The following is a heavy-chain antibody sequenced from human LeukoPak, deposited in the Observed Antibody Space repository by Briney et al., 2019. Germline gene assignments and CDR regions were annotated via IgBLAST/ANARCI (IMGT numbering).Heavy chain of an antibody. J-gene: IGHJ4*02. D-gene: IGHD5-12*01. Sequence: GGSLRLSCGASGFTFSSYDMSWVRQAPGKGLEWVSAISGSGGSTYYADSVKGRFTISRDNSKNTLYLQMNSLRAEDTAVYYCAKGYSGYDLHFDYWGQGTLVTVSS. V-gene: IGHV3-23*01. CDR1: GFTFSSYD. CDR2: ISGSGGST. CDR3: AKGYSGYDLHFDY.